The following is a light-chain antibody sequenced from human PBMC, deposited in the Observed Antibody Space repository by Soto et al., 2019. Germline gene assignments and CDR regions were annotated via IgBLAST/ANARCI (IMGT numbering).Light chain of an antibody. J-gene: IGKJ1*01. CDR2: AAS. Sequence: DIQMTQSPSSLSASVGDRVTITCRTSHSFSIYLNWYQQRPGKAPKLLIYAASSLGSGVPSRFSGSGSGTDFTLTISSLQPEDIATYYCLQSYSTPWTFGQGTKVEIK. V-gene: IGKV1-39*01. CDR3: LQSYSTPWT. CDR1: HSFSIY.